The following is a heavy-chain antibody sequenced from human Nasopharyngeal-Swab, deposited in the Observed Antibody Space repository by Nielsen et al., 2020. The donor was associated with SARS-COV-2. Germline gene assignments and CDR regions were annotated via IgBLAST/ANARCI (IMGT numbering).Heavy chain of an antibody. CDR1: GSSFTSYW. CDR3: ARRPTNGDYGTYGMDV. J-gene: IGHJ6*02. CDR2: IYPGDSDT. V-gene: IGHV5-51*01. D-gene: IGHD4-17*01. Sequence: GESLKISCKGSGSSFTSYWIGWVRQMPGKGLEWMGIIYPGDSDTRYSPSFQGQVTISADKSISTAYLQWSSLKASDTAMYYCARRPTNGDYGTYGMDVWGQGTTVTVSS.